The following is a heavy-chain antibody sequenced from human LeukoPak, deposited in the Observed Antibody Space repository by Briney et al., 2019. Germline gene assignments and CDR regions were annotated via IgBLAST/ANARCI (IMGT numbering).Heavy chain of an antibody. CDR3: ARDYDFDI. CDR1: GDSISSYY. V-gene: IGHV4-59*01. Sequence: PSETLSLTCTVSGDSISSYYWSWIRQPPGQGLEWIGYIYYIGSTNYNPSLKSRVTISVDTSKNQFSLKLSSVTAADTAVYYCARDYDFDIWGQGTMVTVSS. J-gene: IGHJ3*02. CDR2: IYYIGST.